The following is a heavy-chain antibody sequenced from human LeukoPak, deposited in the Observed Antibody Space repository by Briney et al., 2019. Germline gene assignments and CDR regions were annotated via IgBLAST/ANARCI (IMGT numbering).Heavy chain of an antibody. Sequence: TGGSLRLSCAASGFTFSSYGMHWVRQAPGKGLEWVAVISYDGSNKYYADSVKGRFTISRDNSKNTLYLQMNSLRAEDTAVYYCAKLAGSTEYDYWGQGTLVTVSS. CDR3: AKLAGSTEYDY. D-gene: IGHD5/OR15-5a*01. CDR1: GFTFSSYG. J-gene: IGHJ4*02. CDR2: ISYDGSNK. V-gene: IGHV3-30*18.